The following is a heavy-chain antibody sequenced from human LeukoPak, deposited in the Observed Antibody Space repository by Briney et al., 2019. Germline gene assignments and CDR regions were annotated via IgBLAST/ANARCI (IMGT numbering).Heavy chain of an antibody. V-gene: IGHV4-39*07. CDR2: IYYSGST. CDR3: ARGEWELRVNWFDP. CDR1: GGSISSGSYY. J-gene: IGHJ5*02. Sequence: SQTLSLTCTVSGGSISSGSYYWGWIRQPPGKGLEWIGSIYYSGSTYYNPSLKSRVTISVDTSKNQFSLKLSSVTAADTAVYYCARGEWELRVNWFDPWGQGTLVTVSS. D-gene: IGHD1-26*01.